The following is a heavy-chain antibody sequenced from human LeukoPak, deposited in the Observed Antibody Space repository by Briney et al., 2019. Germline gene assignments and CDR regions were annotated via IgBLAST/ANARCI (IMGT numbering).Heavy chain of an antibody. V-gene: IGHV3-33*06. D-gene: IGHD2-2*03. CDR3: AKDLKWMLARIYS. J-gene: IGHJ4*02. Sequence: GKSLRLSCAASGFTFSSYGMHWVRQAPGKGLEWVAVIWFDGDNKYYADSVKVRFTISRDNSKNTLYMQMDSVRDEDPGVYYCAKDLKWMLARIYSWGKGTLVTVSS. CDR1: GFTFSSYG. CDR2: IWFDGDNK.